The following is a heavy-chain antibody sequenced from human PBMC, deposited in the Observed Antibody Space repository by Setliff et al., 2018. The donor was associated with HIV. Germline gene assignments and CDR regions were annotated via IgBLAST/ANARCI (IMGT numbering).Heavy chain of an antibody. J-gene: IGHJ4*02. CDR1: GFTFTSYA. D-gene: IGHD3-3*01. CDR2: IWYDGSNK. Sequence: PGGSLRLSCAASGFTFTSYAMHWVRQAPGKGLEWVAVIWYDGSNKYYADSVEGRFTISRDNTKKSLHLQMNSLRVEDTAVYYCARGLFNFWSGYPLDYWGQGTLVTSPQ. CDR3: ARGLFNFWSGYPLDY. V-gene: IGHV3-33*01.